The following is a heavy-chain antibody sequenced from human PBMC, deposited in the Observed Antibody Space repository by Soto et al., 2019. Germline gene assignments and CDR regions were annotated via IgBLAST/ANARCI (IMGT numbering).Heavy chain of an antibody. J-gene: IGHJ5*02. CDR3: ARAPRPYCSGGSCYMGFDP. CDR1: GGTFSSYA. D-gene: IGHD2-15*01. Sequence: ASVKVSCKASGGTFSSYAISWVRQAPGQGLEWMGGIIPIFGTANYAQKFQGRVTITADESTSTAYMELSSLRSGDTAVYYCARAPRPYCSGGSCYMGFDPWGQGTLVTVSS. CDR2: IIPIFGTA. V-gene: IGHV1-69*13.